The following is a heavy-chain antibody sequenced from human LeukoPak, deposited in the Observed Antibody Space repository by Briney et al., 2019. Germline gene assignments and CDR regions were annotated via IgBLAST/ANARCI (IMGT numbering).Heavy chain of an antibody. CDR2: INHSGST. D-gene: IGHD6-19*01. V-gene: IGHV4-34*01. J-gene: IGHJ5*02. CDR3: ARGLGKVAMAGTLRWFDP. Sequence: SETLSLTCAVYGGSFSGYYWSWIRQPPGKGLEWIGEINHSGSTNYNPSLKSRVTISVDTSKNQFSLKLSSVTAADTAVYYCARGLGKVAMAGTLRWFDPWGQGTLVTVSS. CDR1: GGSFSGYY.